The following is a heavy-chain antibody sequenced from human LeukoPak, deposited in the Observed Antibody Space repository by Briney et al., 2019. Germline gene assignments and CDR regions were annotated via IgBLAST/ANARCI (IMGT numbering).Heavy chain of an antibody. CDR2: MYYSGSS. D-gene: IGHD6-13*01. J-gene: IGHJ5*02. V-gene: IGHV4-59*08. CDR1: GGSINTYF. CDR3: ARSMAAAGPTHNWFDP. Sequence: SETLSLTCTVSGGSINTYFWSWIRQPPGKGLEWIGYMYYSGSSNYNPSLKSRATISVDTSKNQFSLKLTSVTAADTAVYYCARSMAAAGPTHNWFDPWGHGTLVTVSS.